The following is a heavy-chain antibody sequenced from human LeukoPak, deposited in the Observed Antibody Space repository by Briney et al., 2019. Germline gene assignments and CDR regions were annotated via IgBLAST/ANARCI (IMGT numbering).Heavy chain of an antibody. CDR1: GGSISSDAYF. CDR2: IYYSGST. V-gene: IGHV4-31*03. J-gene: IGHJ4*02. CDR3: ARTSIATRHFDY. Sequence: SETLSLTCTVSGGSISSDAYFWSWIRQHPGKGLEWIGYIYYSGSTYYNPSLKSRVTTSVDTSKNQFSLKLSSVTAADTAVYYCARTSIATRHFDYWGQGTLVTVSS. D-gene: IGHD6-6*01.